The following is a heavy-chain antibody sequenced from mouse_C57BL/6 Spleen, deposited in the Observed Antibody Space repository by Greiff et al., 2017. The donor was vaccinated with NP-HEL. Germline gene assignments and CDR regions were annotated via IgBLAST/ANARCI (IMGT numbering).Heavy chain of an antibody. CDR1: GYTFTSYG. CDR2: IYPRSGNT. CDR3: ARTYYDYDRYYFDY. Sequence: QVHVKQSGAELARPGASVKLSCKASGYTFTSYGISWVKQRTGQGLEWIGEIYPRSGNTYYNEKFKGKATLTADKSSSTAYMELRSLTSEDSAVYFCARTYYDYDRYYFDYWGQGTTLTVSS. D-gene: IGHD2-4*01. V-gene: IGHV1-81*01. J-gene: IGHJ2*01.